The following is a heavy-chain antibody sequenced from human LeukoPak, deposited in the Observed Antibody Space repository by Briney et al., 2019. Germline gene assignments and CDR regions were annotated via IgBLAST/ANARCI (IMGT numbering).Heavy chain of an antibody. CDR2: ISYDGSNK. CDR3: ARGSRGRGIYGIGV. J-gene: IGHJ6*02. V-gene: IGHV3-30-3*01. Sequence: PGGSLRHSCAHPGFTFRRYAMQWVRQAPGKEWVAVISYDGSNKYYADSVKGRFTISRDNSKNTLYLQMKSMRAEDTAVYYCARGSRGRGIYGIGVCGQGTTVTVSS. D-gene: IGHD3-10*01. CDR1: GFTFRRYA.